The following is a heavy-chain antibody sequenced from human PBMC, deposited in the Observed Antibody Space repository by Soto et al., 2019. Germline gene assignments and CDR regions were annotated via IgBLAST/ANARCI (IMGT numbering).Heavy chain of an antibody. Sequence: PSETLSLTCTVSGGSIGSSSYYWGWLRQPPGKGLEWIGSIYYRGSTYYNPPLKSRVTISVDTSKNQFSLKLTSVTAADTAVYYCARHSGFSGYNYFDYWGQRTLVTVSS. D-gene: IGHD5-12*01. CDR3: ARHSGFSGYNYFDY. J-gene: IGHJ4*02. V-gene: IGHV4-39*01. CDR2: IYYRGST. CDR1: GGSIGSSSYY.